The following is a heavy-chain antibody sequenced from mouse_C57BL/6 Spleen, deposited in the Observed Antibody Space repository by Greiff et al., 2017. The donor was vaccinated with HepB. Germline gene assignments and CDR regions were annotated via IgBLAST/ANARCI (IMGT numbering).Heavy chain of an antibody. CDR2: ISSGGSYT. V-gene: IGHV5-6*01. D-gene: IGHD1-1*02. J-gene: IGHJ1*03. Sequence: EVKLMESGGDLVKPGGSLKLSCAASGFTFSSYAMSWVRQTPDKRLEWVATISSGGSYTYYPDNVKGRFTISRDNAKNTLYLQMSSLKSEDTAVYYCARGGGSYYWYFDVWGTGTTVTVSS. CDR3: ARGGGSYYWYFDV. CDR1: GFTFSSYA.